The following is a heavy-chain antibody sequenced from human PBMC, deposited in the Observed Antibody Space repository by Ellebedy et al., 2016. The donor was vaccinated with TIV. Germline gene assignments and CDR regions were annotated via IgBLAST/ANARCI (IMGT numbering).Heavy chain of an antibody. CDR3: ARKDHYGDYLAY. D-gene: IGHD4-17*01. CDR2: ISPYNGNT. Sequence: ASVKVSXXTSGYTFTTYGINWVRQAPGQGLEWVGWISPYNGNTNYAQNLQGRVTMTTDTSTSTAYMELRSLRSDDTAVYYCARKDHYGDYLAYWGQGTLVTVSS. J-gene: IGHJ4*02. V-gene: IGHV1-18*01. CDR1: GYTFTTYG.